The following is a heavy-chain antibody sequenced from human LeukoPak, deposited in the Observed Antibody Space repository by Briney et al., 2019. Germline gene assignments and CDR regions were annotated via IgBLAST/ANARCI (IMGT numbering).Heavy chain of an antibody. D-gene: IGHD3-10*01. J-gene: IGHJ4*02. CDR2: INKDGSTV. V-gene: IGHV3-74*01. CDR3: VRGGPSGSGDY. Sequence: GGSLRLSCAASGYTFSAYWMHWVRQAPGKGLVWVSRINKDGSTVTYTDSVKGRFTISRGNAQNTLSLEMKSLRVDDTAVYYCVRGGPSGSGDYWGQGTLVTVSA. CDR1: GYTFSAYW.